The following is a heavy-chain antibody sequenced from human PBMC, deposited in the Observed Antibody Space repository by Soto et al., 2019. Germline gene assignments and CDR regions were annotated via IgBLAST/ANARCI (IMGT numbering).Heavy chain of an antibody. J-gene: IGHJ4*02. Sequence: PGGSLRLSCASSGFTVSSNYMSLVRQAPGKGLEWVSVIYSGGSTYYADSVKGRFTISRDNSKNTLYLQMNSLRAEDTAVYYCAREGIAARHFDYWGQGTLVTVSS. D-gene: IGHD6-6*01. CDR2: IYSGGST. CDR3: AREGIAARHFDY. V-gene: IGHV3-66*01. CDR1: GFTVSSNY.